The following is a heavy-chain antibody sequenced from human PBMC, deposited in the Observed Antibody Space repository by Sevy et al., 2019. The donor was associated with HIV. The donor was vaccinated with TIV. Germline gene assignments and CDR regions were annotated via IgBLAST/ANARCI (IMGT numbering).Heavy chain of an antibody. J-gene: IGHJ4*02. CDR1: GFTFSSYS. CDR3: ARTQTTRYDYVWGSYLPLGDFDY. V-gene: IGHV3-48*02. Sequence: GGSLRLSCAASGFTFSSYSMNWVRQAPGKGLEWVSYISSSSSTIYYADSVKRRFTISRDNAKNSLYLQMNSLRDEDTAVYYCARTQTTRYDYVWGSYLPLGDFDYWGQGTLVTVSS. D-gene: IGHD3-16*02. CDR2: ISSSSSTI.